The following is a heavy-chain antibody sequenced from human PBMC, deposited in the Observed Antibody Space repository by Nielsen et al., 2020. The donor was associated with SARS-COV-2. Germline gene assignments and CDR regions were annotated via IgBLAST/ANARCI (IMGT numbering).Heavy chain of an antibody. CDR2: ISSSGGNT. J-gene: IGHJ4*02. D-gene: IGHD1-26*01. V-gene: IGHV3-23*01. CDR3: AKAGSHSYFDH. CDR1: GFIFSSYA. Sequence: GESLKISCAVSGFIFSSYAMNWVRQAPGKGLEWVSAISSSGGNTYYADSVKGLFTISRDNFKNALYLQMNSLRAEDTAVYYCAKAGSHSYFDHWGQGTLVTVSS.